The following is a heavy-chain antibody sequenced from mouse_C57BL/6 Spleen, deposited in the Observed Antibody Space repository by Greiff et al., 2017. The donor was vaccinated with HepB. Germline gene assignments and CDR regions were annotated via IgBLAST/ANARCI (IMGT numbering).Heavy chain of an antibody. CDR3: ARDYSTSDYYAMDY. J-gene: IGHJ4*01. CDR2: ISSGSSTI. CDR1: GFTFSDYG. V-gene: IGHV5-17*01. D-gene: IGHD2-5*01. Sequence: EVHLVESGGGLVKPGGSLKLSCAASGFTFSDYGMHWVRQAPEKGLEWVAYISSGSSTIYYADTVKGRFTISRDNAKNTLFLQMTSLRSEDTAMYYCARDYSTSDYYAMDYWGQGTSVTVSS.